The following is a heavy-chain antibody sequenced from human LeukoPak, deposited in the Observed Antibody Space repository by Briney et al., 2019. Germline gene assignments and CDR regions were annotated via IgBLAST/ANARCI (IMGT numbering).Heavy chain of an antibody. D-gene: IGHD1-26*01. CDR2: IRAYNGNT. V-gene: IGHV1-18*01. CDR1: GYTFTSYY. J-gene: IGHJ4*02. Sequence: ASVKVSCKASGYTFTSYYINWGRLAPGQGREGMGWIRAYNGNTKYAQKLQGRVTMTTDTSTSTAYMDLRSLRSDDTAVYYCARGLGGSGSYSLTFDSWGQGTLVTVSS. CDR3: ARGLGGSGSYSLTFDS.